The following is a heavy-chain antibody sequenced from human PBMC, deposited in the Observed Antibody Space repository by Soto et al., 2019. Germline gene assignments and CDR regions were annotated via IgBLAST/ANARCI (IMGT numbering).Heavy chain of an antibody. V-gene: IGHV3-64D*06. CDR3: VKVGFTYHFGY. J-gene: IGHJ4*01. Sequence: EVQLVESGGGLVQPGGSLRLSCSASGFTFSSYAMHWVRQAPGKGLEYVSAISSNGGSTYYADSVKGRFTISRDNSKNTLYLQMSSLRAENTAVYYCVKVGFTYHFGYWGHGPLVTVSS. CDR1: GFTFSSYA. D-gene: IGHD3-16*01. CDR2: ISSNGGST.